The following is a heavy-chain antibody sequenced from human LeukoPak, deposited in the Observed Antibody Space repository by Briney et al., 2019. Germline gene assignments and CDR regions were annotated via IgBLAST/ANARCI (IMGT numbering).Heavy chain of an antibody. J-gene: IGHJ4*02. CDR3: ARGDQAFDY. CDR1: GDSVSSNTAV. Sequence: SQTLSLTCAISGDSVSSNTAVWNWIRQSPSRGLEWLGRTYYRSKWSINYAVSVKSRIIINPDTSENQFSLQLNSMTPEDTAVYYCARGDQAFDYWGQGTLVTVSS. V-gene: IGHV6-1*01. CDR2: TYYRSKWSI. D-gene: IGHD2-2*01.